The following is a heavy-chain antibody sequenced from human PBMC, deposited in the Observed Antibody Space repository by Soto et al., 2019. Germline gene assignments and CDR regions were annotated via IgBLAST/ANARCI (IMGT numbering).Heavy chain of an antibody. CDR3: ARHVDDGGNGQYYYGMDV. V-gene: IGHV5-51*01. J-gene: IGHJ6*02. CDR1: GYSFTSYC. D-gene: IGHD4-17*01. Sequence: PGESLKISCKRSGYSFTSYCIGWVRQMPGKGLEWMGIIYPGDSYTRYSPSFQGQVTISANKTISTAYLQWSGPKASDTAKYYCARHVDDGGNGQYYYGMDVWGQGTTVTVSS. CDR2: IYPGDSYT.